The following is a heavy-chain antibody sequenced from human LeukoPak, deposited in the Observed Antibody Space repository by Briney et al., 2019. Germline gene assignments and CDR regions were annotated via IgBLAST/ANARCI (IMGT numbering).Heavy chain of an antibody. CDR3: AKDKGPNYGDQASFDY. V-gene: IGHV3-48*04. J-gene: IGHJ4*02. CDR2: ISSSSSTI. CDR1: GFILSSYS. D-gene: IGHD4-17*01. Sequence: GGSLRLSCAASGFILSSYSMNWVRQAPGKGLEWVSYISSSSSTIYYADSVKGRFTISRDNAKNSLYLQMNSLRTEDTALYYCAKDKGPNYGDQASFDYWGQGTLVTVSS.